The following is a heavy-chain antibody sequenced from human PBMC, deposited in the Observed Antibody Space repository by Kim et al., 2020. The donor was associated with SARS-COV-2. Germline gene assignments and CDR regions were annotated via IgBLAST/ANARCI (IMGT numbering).Heavy chain of an antibody. CDR2: ISSSSSTI. J-gene: IGHJ4*02. CDR1: GFTFSSYS. D-gene: IGHD3-22*01. V-gene: IGHV3-48*04. CDR3: ASGGYYDSSGYYDY. Sequence: GGSLRLSCAASGFTFSSYSMNWVRQAPGKGLEWVSYISSSSSTIYYADSVKGRFTISRDNAKNSLYLQMNSLRAEDTAVYYCASGGYYDSSGYYDYWGQGTLVTVSS.